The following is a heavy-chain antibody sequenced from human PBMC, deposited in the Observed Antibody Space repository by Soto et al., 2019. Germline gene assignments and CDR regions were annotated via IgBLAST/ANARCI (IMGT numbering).Heavy chain of an antibody. CDR2: ISPGDSDT. Sequence: GESLKISCMGSSNTFTNYWIAWVRQMSGKGLEWMGSISPGDSDTRYSPSFQGHVTISADKSISTAYLQWSSLKASDTAMYYCARLHYGGNYFDYWGQGTRVTVSS. CDR1: SNTFTNYW. J-gene: IGHJ4*02. V-gene: IGHV5-51*01. CDR3: ARLHYGGNYFDY. D-gene: IGHD4-17*01.